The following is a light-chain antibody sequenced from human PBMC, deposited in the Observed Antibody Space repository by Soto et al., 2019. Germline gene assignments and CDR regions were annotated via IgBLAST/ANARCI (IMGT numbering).Light chain of an antibody. CDR1: SSNIGNNY. CDR3: ATWDGSLPGEV. J-gene: IGLJ2*01. Sequence: QAVVTQSPSVSAAPGQKVTISCSGSSSNIGNNYVPWYQQLPGTAPKLLIYDNNKRPSGIPDRFSGSKSGTSGTLDITGLQTGDEADYYCATWDGSLPGEVFGGGTKLTVL. V-gene: IGLV1-51*01. CDR2: DNN.